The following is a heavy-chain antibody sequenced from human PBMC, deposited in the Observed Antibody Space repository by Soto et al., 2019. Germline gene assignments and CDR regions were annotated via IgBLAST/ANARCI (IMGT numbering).Heavy chain of an antibody. D-gene: IGHD6-19*01. V-gene: IGHV1-2*02. CDR3: AVRQWLDGFDI. Sequence: QVQLVQSGAEVKKPGASVKVSCKASGYTFTGYQIHWVRQAPGQGLEWMGWISPNSGGTNYAPKFQGRVSMTRDTSITPAYLELSRLRSDDTALYYCAVRQWLDGFDICCQGTMVTVSS. CDR1: GYTFTGYQ. J-gene: IGHJ3*02. CDR2: ISPNSGGT.